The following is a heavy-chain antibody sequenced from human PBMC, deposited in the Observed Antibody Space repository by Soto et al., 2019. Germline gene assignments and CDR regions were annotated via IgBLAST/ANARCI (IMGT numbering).Heavy chain of an antibody. CDR2: IKYSGTT. Sequence: SETLSLTCAVSGGSISSSNWWSWVRQPPGKGLEWIGYIKYSGTTHYSPSLKSRVNISFDKSKNQVFLNLRFVTGADTAVYFCARDVRDTGYSYWFDPWGQGILVTVSS. D-gene: IGHD3-9*01. J-gene: IGHJ5*02. V-gene: IGHV4-4*02. CDR1: GGSISSSNW. CDR3: ARDVRDTGYSYWFDP.